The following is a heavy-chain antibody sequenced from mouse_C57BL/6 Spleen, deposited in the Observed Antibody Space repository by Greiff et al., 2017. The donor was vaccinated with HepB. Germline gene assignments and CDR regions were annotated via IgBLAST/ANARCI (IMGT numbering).Heavy chain of an antibody. J-gene: IGHJ2*01. CDR1: GFNIKDYY. D-gene: IGHD3-2*02. Sequence: VQLQQSGAELVKPGASVKLSCTASGFNIKDYYMHWVKQRTEQGLEWIGRIDPEDGETKYASKFQGKATITADTSSNTAYLQLSSLTSEDTAVYYCARSKTAQATDWGQGTTLTVSS. V-gene: IGHV14-2*01. CDR2: IDPEDGET. CDR3: ARSKTAQATD.